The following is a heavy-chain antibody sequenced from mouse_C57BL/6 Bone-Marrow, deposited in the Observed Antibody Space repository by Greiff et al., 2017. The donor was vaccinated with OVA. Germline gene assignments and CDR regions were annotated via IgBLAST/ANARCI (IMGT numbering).Heavy chain of an antibody. CDR2: IDPENGDT. CDR1: GFNIKDDY. CDR3: ASSGSFDY. D-gene: IGHD6-1*01. Sequence: VQLQQSGAELVRPGASVKLSCTASGFNIKDDYMHWVKQRPEQGLEWIGWIDPENGDTEYASKFQGKATITADTSSNTAYLQLSSLTSEDTAVYSCASSGSFDYWGQGTTLTVSS. V-gene: IGHV14-4*01. J-gene: IGHJ2*01.